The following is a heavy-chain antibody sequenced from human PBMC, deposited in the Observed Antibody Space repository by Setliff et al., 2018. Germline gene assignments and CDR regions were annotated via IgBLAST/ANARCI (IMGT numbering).Heavy chain of an antibody. V-gene: IGHV1-46*03. J-gene: IGHJ4*02. Sequence: ASVKVSCKTSGFTFTTFYIHWVRQAPGQGLEWMMMINPNGDRTTYAQKFQGRVTMTRDTSTSTVYMELSSLRSEGTAVYYCARSTSWFSTNYWGQGTPVTVSS. D-gene: IGHD2-2*01. CDR3: ARSTSWFSTNY. CDR1: GFTFTTFY. CDR2: INPNGDRT.